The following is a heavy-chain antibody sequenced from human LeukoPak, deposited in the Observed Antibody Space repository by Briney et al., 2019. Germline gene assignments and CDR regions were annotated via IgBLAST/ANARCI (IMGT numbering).Heavy chain of an antibody. V-gene: IGHV4-31*03. CDR2: IYYSGST. Sequence: TSETLSLTCSVSGGSISSGDYYWSWIRQHPGKGLEWIGYIYYSGSTYYNPSLKSRVTISVDTSKNQFSLKLSSVTAADTAVYYCARTNSSGWYFDYWGQGTLVTVSS. CDR3: ARTNSSGWYFDY. D-gene: IGHD6-19*01. CDR1: GGSISSGDYY. J-gene: IGHJ4*02.